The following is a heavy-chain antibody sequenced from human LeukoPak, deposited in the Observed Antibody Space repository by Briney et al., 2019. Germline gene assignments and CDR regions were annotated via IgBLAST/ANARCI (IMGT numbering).Heavy chain of an antibody. Sequence: GGSLRLSCAASGFTFSNYWMSWVRQAPGKGLEWVANIKQDGSEKYYVDSVKGRFTISRDNAKNSLYLQMNSLRGEDTAVYYCTSRGSSHWYELNWFDLWGQGTLVTVSS. V-gene: IGHV3-7*01. J-gene: IGHJ5*02. CDR1: GFTFSNYW. D-gene: IGHD6-19*01. CDR3: TSRGSSHWYELNWFDL. CDR2: IKQDGSEK.